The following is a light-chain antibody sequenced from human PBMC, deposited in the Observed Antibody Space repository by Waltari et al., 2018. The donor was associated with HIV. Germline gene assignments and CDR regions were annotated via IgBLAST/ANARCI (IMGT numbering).Light chain of an antibody. J-gene: IGLJ3*02. CDR3: SSYINTDTLV. CDR2: GVG. V-gene: IGLV2-14*01. CDR1: RRHIGPYNL. Sequence: QSALTQPASVSGALGQSIPSTSTGTRRHIGPYNLVPWYQQHPRKAPQLVIHGVGTRPSGVSDRFSGSKSGNTASLTISTLQAEDEADYYCSSYINTDTLVFGGGTKLTVL.